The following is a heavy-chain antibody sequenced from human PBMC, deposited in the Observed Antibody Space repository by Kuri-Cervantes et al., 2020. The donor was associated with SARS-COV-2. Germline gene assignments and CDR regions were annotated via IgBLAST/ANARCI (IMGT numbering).Heavy chain of an antibody. CDR2: INPNSGGT. V-gene: IGHV1-2*04. D-gene: IGHD3-10*01. J-gene: IGHJ4*02. CDR1: GYTFTGYY. CDR3: AGGEGVRGLMVLFQWRGAGPLDF. Sequence: ASVKVSCKASGYTFTGYYMHWVRRAPGQGLEWMGWINPNSGGTNYAQKFQGWVAMTRDTSLSTAYMELSRLRSDDTAVYYCAGGEGVRGLMVLFQWRGAGPLDFWGQGTLVTVSS.